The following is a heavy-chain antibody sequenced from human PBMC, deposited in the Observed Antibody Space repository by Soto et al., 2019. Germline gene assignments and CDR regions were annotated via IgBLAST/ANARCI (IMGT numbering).Heavy chain of an antibody. Sequence: QVQLVQSGAEVKKPGASVKVSCKASGYTFTSYDINWVRQATGQGLEWMGWMNPNSGNTGYAQKFQGRVTMTRNTSISTAYLVLSSLRSEDPAVYYCARFIAGTTGGDYYGMDVWGQGTTVTVSS. D-gene: IGHD1-7*01. J-gene: IGHJ6*02. CDR3: ARFIAGTTGGDYYGMDV. V-gene: IGHV1-8*01. CDR1: GYTFTSYD. CDR2: MNPNSGNT.